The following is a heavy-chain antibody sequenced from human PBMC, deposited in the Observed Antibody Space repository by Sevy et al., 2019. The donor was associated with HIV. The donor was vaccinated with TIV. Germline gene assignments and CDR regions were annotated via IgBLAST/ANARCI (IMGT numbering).Heavy chain of an antibody. CDR1: GYTFIAHY. Sequence: ASVKVSCTSSGYTFIAHYLHWVRQAPGQGLEWMGWISPDSGDTKYTEKFQGRVTMTRDTSISTAYMELITLRSDDTAVYFGAGVQRGGVPDYWGQGTLVTVSS. J-gene: IGHJ4*02. V-gene: IGHV1-2*02. D-gene: IGHD3-10*01. CDR3: AGVQRGGVPDY. CDR2: ISPDSGDT.